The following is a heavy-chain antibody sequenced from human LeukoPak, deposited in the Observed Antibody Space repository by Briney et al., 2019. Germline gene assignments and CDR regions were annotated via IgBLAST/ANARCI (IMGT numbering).Heavy chain of an antibody. J-gene: IGHJ4*02. Sequence: GGSLRLSCAVSGFTFSSYAMNWVRQAPGKGLEWVSTFSGRGGSIYYADSVRGRFTISRDISKNTLYLQMNSLRAEDTAIYYCAKDTYSTSPYYFDYWGQGTLVTVSS. V-gene: IGHV3-23*01. CDR1: GFTFSSYA. CDR2: FSGRGGSI. D-gene: IGHD1-26*01. CDR3: AKDTYSTSPYYFDY.